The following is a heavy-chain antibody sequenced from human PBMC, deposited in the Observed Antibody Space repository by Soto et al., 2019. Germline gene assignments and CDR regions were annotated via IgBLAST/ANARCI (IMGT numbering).Heavy chain of an antibody. CDR2: IYYIVTT. D-gene: IGHD1-26*01. CDR3: ARRKNIAGGDFDY. J-gene: IGHJ4*02. CDR1: VGSITSSSYY. V-gene: IGHV4-39*01. Sequence: QLQLQESGPGLVKPSETLSLTCTVSVGSITSSSYYWGWIRQPPGKGLEWIGTIYYIVTTYFNPSLKDQVTISADTSKNQFSLQLDSVTAAGTAVYYCARRKNIAGGDFDYWGQGTLVTVSS.